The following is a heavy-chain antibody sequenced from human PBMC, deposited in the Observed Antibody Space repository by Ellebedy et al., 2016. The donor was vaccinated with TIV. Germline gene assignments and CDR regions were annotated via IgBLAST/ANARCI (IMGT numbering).Heavy chain of an antibody. J-gene: IGHJ4*02. V-gene: IGHV3-23*01. CDR3: ATDDY. CDR1: GLVFSAYA. CDR2: INNRGHST. Sequence: PGGSLRLSCAASGLVFSAYAMSWVRQAPGKGLEWVSTINNRGHSTYYADSVKGRFTVSRDNSKSTVYLQMNSLRAEDTTVYYCATDDYWGQGTLVTVSS.